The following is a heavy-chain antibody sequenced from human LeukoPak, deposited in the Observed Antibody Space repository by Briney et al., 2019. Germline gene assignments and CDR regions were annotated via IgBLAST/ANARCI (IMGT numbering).Heavy chain of an antibody. CDR2: ISGSGGST. J-gene: IGHJ5*02. D-gene: IGHD3-22*01. V-gene: IGHV3-23*01. CDR1: GFTFSSYA. Sequence: PGGSLRLSCAASGFTFSSYAMSWVRQAPGKGLEGVSAISGSGGSTYYVDSVKGRFTISRDNSKNTLYLQMNSLRAEDTAVYYCAKQGEYYDSSGYYLWGQGTLVTVSS. CDR3: AKQGEYYDSSGYYL.